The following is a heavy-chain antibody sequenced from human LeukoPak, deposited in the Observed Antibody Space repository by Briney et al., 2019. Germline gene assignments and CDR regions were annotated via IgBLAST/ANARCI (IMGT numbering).Heavy chain of an antibody. CDR3: ARDSAGFLYRPDAFDI. J-gene: IGHJ3*02. CDR1: GFTFSSYE. CDR2: ISSSGSTI. V-gene: IGHV3-48*03. D-gene: IGHD2-2*02. Sequence: GGSLRLSCAASGFTFSSYEMNWVRQAPGKGLEWVSYISSSGSTIYYADSVKGRFTISRDNAKNSLYLQMNSLRAEDTALYYCARDSAGFLYRPDAFDIWGQGTMVTVSS.